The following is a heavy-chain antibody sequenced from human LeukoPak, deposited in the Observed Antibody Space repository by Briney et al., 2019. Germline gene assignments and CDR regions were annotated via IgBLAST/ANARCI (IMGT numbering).Heavy chain of an antibody. CDR2: ISSSSSYI. Sequence: GGSLRLSCAASGFTFSSYSMNWVRQAPGKGLEWVSSISSSSSYIYYADSVKGRFTISRDNSKNTLYLQMNSLRAEDTAVYYCARDTGRDGYNSGGYYGMDVWGQGTTVTVSS. CDR3: ARDTGRDGYNSGGYYGMDV. CDR1: GFTFSSYS. J-gene: IGHJ6*02. D-gene: IGHD5-24*01. V-gene: IGHV3-21*01.